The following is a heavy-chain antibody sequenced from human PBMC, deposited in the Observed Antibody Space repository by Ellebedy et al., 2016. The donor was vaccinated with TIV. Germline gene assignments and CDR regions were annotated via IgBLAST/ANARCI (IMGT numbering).Heavy chain of an antibody. CDR1: GYTFISHY. D-gene: IGHD3-16*01. V-gene: IGHV1-46*01. J-gene: IGHJ5*02. CDR2: INPSGDST. Sequence: AASVKVSCKASGYTFISHYMHWVRQAPGQGLEWMGVINPSGDSTIYAQQFQGRIAMTRDTSTSTDYMELSSLGSDDTAVYYCARDNSHMNRVWWLDPWGQGTLVTVSS. CDR3: ARDNSHMNRVWWLDP.